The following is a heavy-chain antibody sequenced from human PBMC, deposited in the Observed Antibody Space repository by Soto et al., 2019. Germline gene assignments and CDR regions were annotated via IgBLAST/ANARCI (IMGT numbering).Heavy chain of an antibody. J-gene: IGHJ5*02. CDR3: VRGYYDGSGSLHWFDP. CDR1: GGSINNGHFY. V-gene: IGHV4-30-4*01. D-gene: IGHD3-10*01. Sequence: QLQLQESGPGLVKPSQTLSLTCTVSGGSINNGHFYWGWIRQPPGKGLEWIGYVYFTGSTYLNPSLKSRIDMSFYTSRSQFSLTLSSVTAADTAVYYCVRGYYDGSGSLHWFDPWGQGTLVTVSS. CDR2: VYFTGST.